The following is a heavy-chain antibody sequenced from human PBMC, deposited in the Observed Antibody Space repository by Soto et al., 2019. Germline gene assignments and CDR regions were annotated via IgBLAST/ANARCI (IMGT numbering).Heavy chain of an antibody. CDR2: VYSNGDT. CDR3: ARRITGDPHFDL. CDR1: DGSISSYY. Sequence: QLQLQESGPGLVKPSETLSLTCTVSDGSISSYYWSWIRQPPGKGLEWIGYVYSNGDTSFNPSRKRRVTISVDTSRHRFSLRLNSVTAADTAVYYCARRITGDPHFDLWGRGTLVTVSS. V-gene: IGHV4-59*12. D-gene: IGHD1-20*01. J-gene: IGHJ2*01.